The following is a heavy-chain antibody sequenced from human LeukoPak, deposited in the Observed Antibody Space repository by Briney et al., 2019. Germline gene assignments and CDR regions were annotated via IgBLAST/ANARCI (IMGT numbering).Heavy chain of an antibody. Sequence: PSETLSLTCAVYGGSFSGYYWSWIRQPPGKGLEWIGEINHSGSTYYNPSLKSRVTISVDTSKNQFSLKLSSVTAADTAVYYCARDYHSSGYYFYYFDYWGQGTLVTVSS. CDR1: GGSFSGYY. CDR2: INHSGST. J-gene: IGHJ4*02. V-gene: IGHV4-34*01. D-gene: IGHD3-22*01. CDR3: ARDYHSSGYYFYYFDY.